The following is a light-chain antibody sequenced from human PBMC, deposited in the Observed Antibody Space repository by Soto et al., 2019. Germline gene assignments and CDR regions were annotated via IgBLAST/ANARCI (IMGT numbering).Light chain of an antibody. CDR3: QQFNNWPRWT. CDR2: GAS. CDR1: QNVGNN. Sequence: EIVMTQSPATLSVSPGERDTLSCRASQNVGNNLVWYQQKPGQAPRLLIYGASTRAAGIPDRFSGSRSGTEFTLTISGLQSDDFEVYYCQQFNNWPRWTFGQGPRGDIK. J-gene: IGKJ1*01. V-gene: IGKV3-15*01.